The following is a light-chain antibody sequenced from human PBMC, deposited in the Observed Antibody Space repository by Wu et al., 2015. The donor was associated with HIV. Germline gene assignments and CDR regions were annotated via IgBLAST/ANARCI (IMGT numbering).Light chain of an antibody. CDR3: QQYGNSPYT. J-gene: IGKJ2*01. Sequence: EIVLTQSPDTLSLSPGEGATLSCRASQSVSGNFLGWFQQKPGQAPRLLIYGASSRATDIPDRFGGSGSGTYFTLNISRLESEDSEMYFCQQYGNSPYTFGQGTKLEIK. CDR2: GAS. V-gene: IGKV3-20*01. CDR1: QSVSGNF.